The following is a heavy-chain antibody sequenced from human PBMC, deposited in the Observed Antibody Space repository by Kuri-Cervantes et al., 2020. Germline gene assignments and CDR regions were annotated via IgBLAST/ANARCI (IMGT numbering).Heavy chain of an antibody. CDR3: ARAPIFGVVITSNFDY. D-gene: IGHD3-3*01. V-gene: IGHV1-69*13. CDR1: GGTFSSYA. J-gene: IGHJ4*02. Sequence: SVKVSCKASGGTFSSYAISWVRQAPGQGLEWMGGIIPIFGTANYAQKFQGRVTITADESTSTAYMELSSLRSEDTAVHYCARAPIFGVVITSNFDYWGQGTLVTVSS. CDR2: IIPIFGTA.